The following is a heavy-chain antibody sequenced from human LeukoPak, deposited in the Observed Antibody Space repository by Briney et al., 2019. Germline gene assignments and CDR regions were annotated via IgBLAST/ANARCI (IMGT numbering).Heavy chain of an antibody. CDR2: INWNGGST. CDR3: ARDLYGYNWFDP. D-gene: IGHD3-10*01. CDR1: GFTFDDYG. Sequence: PGGSLRLSCAASGFTFDDYGMSWVRQAPGKGLEWVSGINWNGGSTGYADSVKGRFTISRDNARNSLYLQMNSLRAEDTALYYCARDLYGYNWFDPWGQGTLVTVSS. V-gene: IGHV3-20*04. J-gene: IGHJ5*02.